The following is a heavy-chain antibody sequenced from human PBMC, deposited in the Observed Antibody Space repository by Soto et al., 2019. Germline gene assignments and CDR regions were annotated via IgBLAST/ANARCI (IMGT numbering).Heavy chain of an antibody. D-gene: IGHD2-2*01. Sequence: QVQLVQSGAEVKKPGSSVKVSCKASGGTFSSYTISWVRQAPGQGLEWMGRIIPILGIANYAQKFQGRVTITADKSTSTAYMELSSLRSEDTAVYYCARSMNCSSTSCYARYYYYYHMDVWGKGTTVTVSS. V-gene: IGHV1-69*02. CDR3: ARSMNCSSTSCYARYYYYYHMDV. J-gene: IGHJ6*03. CDR1: GGTFSSYT. CDR2: IIPILGIA.